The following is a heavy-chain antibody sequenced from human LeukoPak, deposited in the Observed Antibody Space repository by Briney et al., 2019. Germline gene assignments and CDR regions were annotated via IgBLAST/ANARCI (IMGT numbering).Heavy chain of an antibody. D-gene: IGHD5-18*01. V-gene: IGHV3-15*01. CDR3: VWVRGYNYALDP. CDR2: IKSKGDGETT. Sequence: NPGGSLRLFCGASGFTFTHAWMSWVRQAPGKALEWVGRIKSKGDGETTDYTAPVKGRFTISRDDSKTTLFLQMNSLKTEDTAVYYCVWVRGYNYALDPWSQGTLVTVSS. CDR1: GFTFTHAW. J-gene: IGHJ5*02.